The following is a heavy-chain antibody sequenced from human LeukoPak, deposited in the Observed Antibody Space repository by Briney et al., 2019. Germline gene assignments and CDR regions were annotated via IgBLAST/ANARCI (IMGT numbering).Heavy chain of an antibody. J-gene: IGHJ3*02. CDR1: GFTVSSNY. Sequence: PGGSLRLSCAASGFTVSSNYMSWVRQAPGKGLEWVSVIYSGGSTYYADSVKGRFTISRDNSKNTLYLQMNSLRAEDTAVYYCARDGYGYFDWYEKAFDIWGQGTMVTVSS. CDR3: ARDGYGYFDWYEKAFDI. CDR2: IYSGGST. V-gene: IGHV3-66*01. D-gene: IGHD3-9*01.